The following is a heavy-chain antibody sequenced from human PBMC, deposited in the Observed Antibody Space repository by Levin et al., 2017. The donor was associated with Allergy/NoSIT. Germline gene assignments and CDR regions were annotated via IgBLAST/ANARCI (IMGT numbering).Heavy chain of an antibody. J-gene: IGHJ3*02. D-gene: IGHD7-27*01. Sequence: ASVKVSCAASGFTVSSNYMSWVRQAPGKGLEWVSVIYSGGSTYYADSVKGRFTISRDNSKNTLYLQMNSLRAEDTAVYYCARDPCPGEGCAFDIWGQGTMVTVSS. CDR2: IYSGGST. CDR3: ARDPCPGEGCAFDI. V-gene: IGHV3-53*01. CDR1: GFTVSSNY.